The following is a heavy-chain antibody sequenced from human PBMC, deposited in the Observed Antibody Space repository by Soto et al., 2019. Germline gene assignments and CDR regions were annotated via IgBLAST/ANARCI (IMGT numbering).Heavy chain of an antibody. CDR3: ARDGRDIVVVVAATPHDAFDI. V-gene: IGHV3-33*01. Sequence: GGSLRLSCAASGFTFSSYGMHWLRQAPGKGLEWVAVIWYDGSNKYYADSVKGRFAISRDNSKNTLYLQMNSLRAEDTAVYYCARDGRDIVVVVAATPHDAFDIWGQGTMVTVSS. CDR1: GFTFSSYG. CDR2: IWYDGSNK. J-gene: IGHJ3*02. D-gene: IGHD2-15*01.